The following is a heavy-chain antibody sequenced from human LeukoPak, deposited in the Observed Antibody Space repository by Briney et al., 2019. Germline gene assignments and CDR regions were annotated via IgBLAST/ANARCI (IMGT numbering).Heavy chain of an antibody. CDR2: IKSKTDGGTT. CDR1: GFTFSNAW. Sequence: GGSLRLSCAASGFTFSNAWMSWVRQAPGKGLEWVGRIKSKTDGGTTDYAAPVKGRFTISRDDSKNTLYLQMNSLKTEDTAVYYCTTHLETAVSGWYTRAFDYWGQGTLVTVSS. CDR3: TTHLETAVSGWYTRAFDY. J-gene: IGHJ4*02. V-gene: IGHV3-15*01. D-gene: IGHD6-19*01.